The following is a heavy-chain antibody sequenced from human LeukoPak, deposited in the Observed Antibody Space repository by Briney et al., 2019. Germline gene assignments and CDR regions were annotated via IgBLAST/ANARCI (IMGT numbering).Heavy chain of an antibody. CDR1: GFTFSTYG. CDR2: IGPDGGTT. J-gene: IGHJ4*02. D-gene: IGHD6-13*01. V-gene: IGHV3-64*01. Sequence: GGSLRLSCAASGFTFSTYGMHWVRQAPGKGLEYVSGIGPDGGTTYYAKSVKGRFTISRDNSKNMVYLQMGSLRADDMAVYYCARGAQLTDYWGQGTLVTASS. CDR3: ARGAQLTDY.